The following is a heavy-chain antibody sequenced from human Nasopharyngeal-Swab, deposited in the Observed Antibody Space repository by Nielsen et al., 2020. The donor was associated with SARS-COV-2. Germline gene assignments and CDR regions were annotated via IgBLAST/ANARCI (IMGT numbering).Heavy chain of an antibody. CDR2: INWNGGST. Sequence: GEALKISCAASGFTFDDYGMSWVRQAPGKGLEWVSGINWNGGSTGYADSVKGRFTISRDNAKNSLYPQMNSLRAEDTAVYYCARGMWFRELSTTFYYYGMDVWGQGTTVTVSS. V-gene: IGHV3-20*04. CDR3: ARGMWFRELSTTFYYYGMDV. CDR1: GFTFDDYG. J-gene: IGHJ6*02. D-gene: IGHD3-10*01.